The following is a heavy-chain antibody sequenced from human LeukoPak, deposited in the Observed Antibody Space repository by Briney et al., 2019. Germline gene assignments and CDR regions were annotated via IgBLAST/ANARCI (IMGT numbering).Heavy chain of an antibody. CDR1: GFTFSSNT. V-gene: IGHV3-21*01. J-gene: IGHJ4*02. CDR3: AGGVDFDY. CDR2: ISSSSSYI. Sequence: PGGSLRLSCAASGFTFSSNTMNWVRQAPGKGLEWVSSISSSSSYIYYADSMKGRFTISRDNAKNSLYLQMNSLRAEDTAVYYCAGGVDFDYWGQGTLVTVYS.